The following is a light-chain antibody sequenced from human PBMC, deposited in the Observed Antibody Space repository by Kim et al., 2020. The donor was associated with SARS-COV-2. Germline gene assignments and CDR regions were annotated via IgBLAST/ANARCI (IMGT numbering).Light chain of an antibody. CDR2: GAS. CDR3: QQYNNWPFT. Sequence: SPGEIATPSCRASQSVSSSLAWYQQNPGQAPRLLIYGASTRATGIPARFSGSGSGTEFTLTISSLQSEDFAVYYCQQYNNWPFTFGPGTKVDIK. J-gene: IGKJ3*01. V-gene: IGKV3-15*01. CDR1: QSVSSS.